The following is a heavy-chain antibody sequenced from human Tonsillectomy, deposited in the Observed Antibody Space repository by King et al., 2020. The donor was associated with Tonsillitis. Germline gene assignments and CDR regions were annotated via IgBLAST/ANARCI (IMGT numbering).Heavy chain of an antibody. CDR1: GFTFSSYG. D-gene: IGHD2-2*01. Sequence: VQLVESGGGVVQPGGSLRLSCAASGFTFSSYGMHWVRQAPGKGLEWVSFLRYDGINKYYGDSVKGRFTISRDNSKNTMYLQMNSLRADDTAVYYCAGVGKCSSAYCFLGSGMDVWGQGTTVTVSS. CDR3: AGVGKCSSAYCFLGSGMDV. CDR2: LRYDGINK. V-gene: IGHV3-30*02. J-gene: IGHJ6*02.